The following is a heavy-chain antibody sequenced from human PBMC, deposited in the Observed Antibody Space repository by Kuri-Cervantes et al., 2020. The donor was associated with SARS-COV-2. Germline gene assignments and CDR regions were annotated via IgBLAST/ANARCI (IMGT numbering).Heavy chain of an antibody. Sequence: ASVTVSCKASGYTFTSYYMHWVRQAPGQGLEWMGIINPSGGSTSYAQKFQGRVTMTRDTSTSTVYMELSSLRSEDTAVYYCARDRITIFGVVIPYYYYGMDVWGQGTTVTVSS. CDR1: GYTFTSYY. D-gene: IGHD3-3*01. CDR2: INPSGGST. CDR3: ARDRITIFGVVIPYYYYGMDV. J-gene: IGHJ6*02. V-gene: IGHV1-46*01.